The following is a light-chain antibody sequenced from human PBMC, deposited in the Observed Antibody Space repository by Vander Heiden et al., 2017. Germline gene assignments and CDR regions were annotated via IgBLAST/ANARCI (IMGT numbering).Light chain of an antibody. V-gene: IGKV1-39*01. J-gene: IGKJ2*01. CDR1: QRISSH. CDR2: AAS. Sequence: DIQMTQSPSSLSASVGDRVTITCRASQRISSHLNWYQQKPGKAPNLLIYAASSLQTGVPPRFSGSGSGTDFTLTISSLQPEDFATYYCQQSDNTPRTFGQGTKLEIK. CDR3: QQSDNTPRT.